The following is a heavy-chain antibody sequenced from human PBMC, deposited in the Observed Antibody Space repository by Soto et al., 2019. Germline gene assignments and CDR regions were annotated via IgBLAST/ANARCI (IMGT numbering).Heavy chain of an antibody. CDR1: GYTFTSYG. CDR2: ISAYNGNT. V-gene: IGHV1-18*04. CDR3: AGDWVAAAGGAAYYYYGMDV. J-gene: IGHJ6*02. D-gene: IGHD6-13*01. Sequence: QVQLVQSGAEVKKPGASVKVSCKASGYTFTSYGISWVRQAPGQGLEWMGWISAYNGNTNYAQKLQGRVTMTTDTSTSTAYMERRSLRSDDTAVYYCAGDWVAAAGGAAYYYYGMDVWGQGTTVTVSS.